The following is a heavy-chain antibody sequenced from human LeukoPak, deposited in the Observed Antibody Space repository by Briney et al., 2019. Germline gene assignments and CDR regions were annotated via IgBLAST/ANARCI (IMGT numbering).Heavy chain of an antibody. Sequence: SETLSLTCTVSGGSFSSGGYYWSWIRQHPGKGLEWIGYIYQSGSTYYNPSLKSRVTISVDTSKNQFSLKLSSVTAADTAVYYCARGFRGTADYWGQGTLVTVSS. V-gene: IGHV4-31*03. J-gene: IGHJ4*02. CDR3: ARGFRGTADY. CDR2: IYQSGST. D-gene: IGHD1-1*01. CDR1: GGSFSSGGYY.